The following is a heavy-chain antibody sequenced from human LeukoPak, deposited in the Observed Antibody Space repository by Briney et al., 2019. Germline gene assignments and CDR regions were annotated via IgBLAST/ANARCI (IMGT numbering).Heavy chain of an antibody. Sequence: GGSLRLSCAASGFTFNNYGMHWVRQAPGKGLEWVANIKQDGSEKYYVDSVKGRFTISRDNAKNSLYLQMNSLRAEDTAVYYCARVGYSAARPGDYWGQGTLVTVSS. CDR2: IKQDGSEK. CDR3: ARVGYSAARPGDY. D-gene: IGHD6-6*01. CDR1: GFTFNNYG. V-gene: IGHV3-7*01. J-gene: IGHJ4*02.